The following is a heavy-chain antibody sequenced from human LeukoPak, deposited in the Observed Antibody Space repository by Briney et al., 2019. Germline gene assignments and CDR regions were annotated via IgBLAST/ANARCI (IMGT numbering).Heavy chain of an antibody. CDR2: INPSGGNT. CDR3: ATTKQARRYFDY. D-gene: IGHD1-1*01. J-gene: IGHJ4*02. Sequence: GGSLRLSCAGSGFTFSSNPLSWVRQAPGKGLEWVSAINPSGGNTYYAYSVRGRFTISRDNSKNTLYLQMNTLRAEDTAVYYCATTKQARRYFDYWGQGTLVTVSS. CDR1: GFTFSSNP. V-gene: IGHV3-23*01.